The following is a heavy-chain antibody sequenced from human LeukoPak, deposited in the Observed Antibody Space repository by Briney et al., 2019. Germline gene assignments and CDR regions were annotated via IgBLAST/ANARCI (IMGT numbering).Heavy chain of an antibody. CDR2: MNHSGSA. Sequence: PSETLSLTCAVYGGSFSGYYWTWIRQPPGKGLEWIGEMNHSGSANYNPSLKSRVTISVDTSKNQCSLRLSSVTAADTAVYYCAREFIVVVPAAMLDYYYYMDVWGKGTTVTISS. CDR3: AREFIVVVPAAMLDYYYYMDV. D-gene: IGHD2-2*01. J-gene: IGHJ6*03. CDR1: GGSFSGYY. V-gene: IGHV4-34*01.